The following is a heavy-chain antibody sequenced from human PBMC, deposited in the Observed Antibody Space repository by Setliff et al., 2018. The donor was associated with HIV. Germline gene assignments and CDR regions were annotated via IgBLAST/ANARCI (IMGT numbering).Heavy chain of an antibody. V-gene: IGHV4-61*09. CDR1: GTSITDSFYH. CDR3: ARAPYVSGSFGWFDP. D-gene: IGHD3-10*01. CDR2: IYPSGGT. J-gene: IGHJ5*02. Sequence: SETLSLTCTVSGTSITDSFYHWSWIRQPAGRGLEWIGHIYPSGGTYYNPSLKSRITISLDTSKNQFSLKLTSVTAADTAVYYCARAPYVSGSFGWFDPWGQGTLVTVSS.